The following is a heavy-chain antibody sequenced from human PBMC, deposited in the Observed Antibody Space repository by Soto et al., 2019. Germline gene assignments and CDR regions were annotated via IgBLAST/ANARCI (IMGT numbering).Heavy chain of an antibody. J-gene: IGHJ3*02. CDR2: IYYSGST. Sequence: SETLSLTCTVSGGSISSYYWSWIRQPPGKGLEWIGYIYYSGSTNYNPSLKSRVTISVDTSKNQFSLKLSSVTAADTAVYYCARGYSSGWYSGAFDIWGPGTIVTVSS. D-gene: IGHD6-19*01. V-gene: IGHV4-59*01. CDR3: ARGYSSGWYSGAFDI. CDR1: GGSISSYY.